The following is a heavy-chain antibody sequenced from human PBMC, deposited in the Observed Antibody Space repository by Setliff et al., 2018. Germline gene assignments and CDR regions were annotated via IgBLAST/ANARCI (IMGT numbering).Heavy chain of an antibody. V-gene: IGHV4-39*07. Sequence: SLTCSVSGVSISATTYYWAWVRQPPGKGLEWIGTVSFFGASYYSPSLKSRLTISLDKSTNQFSLSLASVTAADTALYYCAASRAYTGAVEEWFLPKTFDFWGQGSPVTVSS. CDR2: VSFFGAS. CDR1: GVSISATTYY. D-gene: IGHD3-10*01. J-gene: IGHJ4*02. CDR3: AASRAYTGAVEEWFLPKTFDF.